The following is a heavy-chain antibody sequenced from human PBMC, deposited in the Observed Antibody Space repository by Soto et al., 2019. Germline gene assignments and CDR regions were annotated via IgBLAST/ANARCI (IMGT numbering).Heavy chain of an antibody. V-gene: IGHV3-64D*06. D-gene: IGHD6-13*01. Sequence: PGGSLRLSCSASGFTFNSYAMHWVRQAPGKGLEYVSAISGNGGTTYYADSVKGRFTISRDNSKNTLYLQMSSLGGEDMAAYYCVKGRKAASATLKFVGMDIWGQGTTVTVSS. CDR2: ISGNGGTT. CDR3: VKGRKAASATLKFVGMDI. CDR1: GFTFNSYA. J-gene: IGHJ6*02.